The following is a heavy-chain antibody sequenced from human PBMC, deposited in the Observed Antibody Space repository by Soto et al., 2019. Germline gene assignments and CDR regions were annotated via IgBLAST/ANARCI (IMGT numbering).Heavy chain of an antibody. CDR3: ARDSANSGDY. J-gene: IGHJ4*02. V-gene: IGHV3-74*01. CDR1: GFTFSTYW. CDR2: INIDGSST. D-gene: IGHD2-8*01. Sequence: GGSLSLSCAASGFTFSTYWMHWVRQAPGKGLVWVSRINIDGSSTSYADSVKGRLTISRDNAKNTLYLQMNSLRAEDTAVYYCARDSANSGDYWGQGTLVTVSS.